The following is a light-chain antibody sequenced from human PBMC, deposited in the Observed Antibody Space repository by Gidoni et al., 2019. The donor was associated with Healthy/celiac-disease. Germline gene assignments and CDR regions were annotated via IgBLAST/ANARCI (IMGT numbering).Light chain of an antibody. CDR1: QSVSSY. Sequence: EIVLTQSPATLSLSPGERATLSCRASQSVSSYLAWYQQKPGQAPRLLIYDASNRATGLPARFSGSGSGTDFTLTISSIEPEDFAVYYCQQRSNWPAITFGQGTRLEIK. V-gene: IGKV3-11*01. J-gene: IGKJ5*01. CDR3: QQRSNWPAIT. CDR2: DAS.